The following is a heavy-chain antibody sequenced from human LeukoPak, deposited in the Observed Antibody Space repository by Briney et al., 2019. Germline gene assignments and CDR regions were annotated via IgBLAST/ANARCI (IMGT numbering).Heavy chain of an antibody. J-gene: IGHJ4*02. D-gene: IGHD6-19*01. Sequence: SETLSLTCTVSGGSISSSSYYWGWIRQPPGKGLEWIGSIYYSGNTYYNPSLKSRVTISVDTSKTHFSLKLRSVTAADTAVYYCARHGGGWTFDYWGQGTLVTASS. CDR3: ARHGGGWTFDY. V-gene: IGHV4-39*01. CDR2: IYYSGNT. CDR1: GGSISSSSYY.